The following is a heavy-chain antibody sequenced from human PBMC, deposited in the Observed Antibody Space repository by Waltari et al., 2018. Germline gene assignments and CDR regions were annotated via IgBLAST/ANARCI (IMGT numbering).Heavy chain of an antibody. J-gene: IGHJ4*02. D-gene: IGHD3-3*01. CDR3: AREDDFCFFEF. Sequence: QVQLVPSGAEVRKPGASVTVPCTASGYRFSPYYIHWVRQAPGQGLEWMRRVNPNGGVTDYSPKFQGRGTRTRYTSITTAYMELTGLTSDDTAVYYCAREDDFCFFEFWGQVMLVTVSS. V-gene: IGHV1-2*06. CDR1: GYRFSPYY. CDR2: VNPNGGVT.